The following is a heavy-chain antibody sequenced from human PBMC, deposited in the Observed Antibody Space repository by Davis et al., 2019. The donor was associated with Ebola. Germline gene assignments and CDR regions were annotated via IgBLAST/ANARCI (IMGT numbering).Heavy chain of an antibody. CDR2: IRSKANSYAT. Sequence: GGSLRLSCAASGFTFSSYAMHWVRQASGKGLEWVGRIRSKANSYATAYAASVKGRFTISRDDSKNTAYLQMNSLKTEDTAVYYCTTALDMGMDVWGQGTTVTVSS. D-gene: IGHD2-15*01. V-gene: IGHV3-73*01. J-gene: IGHJ6*02. CDR3: TTALDMGMDV. CDR1: GFTFSSYA.